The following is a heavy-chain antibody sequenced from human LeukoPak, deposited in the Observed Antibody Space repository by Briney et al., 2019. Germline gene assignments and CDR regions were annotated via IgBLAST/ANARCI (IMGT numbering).Heavy chain of an antibody. V-gene: IGHV3-7*01. D-gene: IGHD6-19*01. CDR3: ARGGTIAVAGSIDF. J-gene: IGHJ4*02. Sequence: GGSLRLSCAASGFTFSSYWMSWVRQAPGKGLERVANIKQDGSEKYYVDSVKGRFTISRDNAKHSLYLQMNSLRAEDTAVYYCARGGTIAVAGSIDFWGQGTLVTVSS. CDR2: IKQDGSEK. CDR1: GFTFSSYW.